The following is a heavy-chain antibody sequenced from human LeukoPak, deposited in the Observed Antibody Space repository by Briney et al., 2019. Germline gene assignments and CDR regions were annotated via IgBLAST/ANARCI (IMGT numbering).Heavy chain of an antibody. CDR2: IYYSGST. J-gene: IGHJ4*02. V-gene: IGHV4-59*01. D-gene: IGHD3-22*01. CDR1: GGSISSYY. Sequence: SETLSLTCTVSGGSISSYYWSWIRQPPGKGLEWIGYIYYSGSTNYNPSLKSRVTISVDTSKNQFSLKLSSVTAADTAVYYCARAVRYYDSSGYFLSWGQGTLVTVSS. CDR3: ARAVRYYDSSGYFLS.